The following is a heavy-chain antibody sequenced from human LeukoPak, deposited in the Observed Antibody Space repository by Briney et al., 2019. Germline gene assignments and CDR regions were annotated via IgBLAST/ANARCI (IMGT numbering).Heavy chain of an antibody. CDR1: GGSISSGGYY. V-gene: IGHV4-31*03. D-gene: IGHD3-22*01. CDR3: ATSRSYYYDSSGYPLDY. J-gene: IGHJ4*02. Sequence: PSETLSLTCTVSGGSISSGGYYWSWIRQHPGKGLEWIGYIYYSGSTYYNPSLKSRVTISVDTSKNQFSLKLSSVTAADTAVYYCATSRSYYYDSSGYPLDYWGQGTLVTVSS. CDR2: IYYSGST.